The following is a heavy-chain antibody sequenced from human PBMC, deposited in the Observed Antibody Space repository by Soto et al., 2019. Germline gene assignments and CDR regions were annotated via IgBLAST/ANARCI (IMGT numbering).Heavy chain of an antibody. V-gene: IGHV1-2*04. J-gene: IGHJ4*02. Sequence: ASVKVSCKASGYTFTGYYVHWVRQAPGQGLEWMGWINPNSGGTNYAQKFQGWVTMTRDTSISTAYMELSRLRSDDTAVYYCARELTGTTHLSDWGQGTLVTVSS. CDR1: GYTFTGYY. D-gene: IGHD1-20*01. CDR3: ARELTGTTHLSD. CDR2: INPNSGGT.